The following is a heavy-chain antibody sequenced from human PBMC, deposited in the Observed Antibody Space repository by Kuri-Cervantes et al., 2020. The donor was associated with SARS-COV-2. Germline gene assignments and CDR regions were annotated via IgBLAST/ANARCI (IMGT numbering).Heavy chain of an antibody. CDR2: ISYDGSNK. Sequence: GGSLRLSCAASGFTFSSYGMHWVRQAPGKGLEWVAVISYDGSNKYYADSVKGRFTISRDNSKNTLYLQMNSLRAEDTAAYYCAKEEKVLRFLEWLGGMDVWGQGTTVTVSS. CDR3: AKEEKVLRFLEWLGGMDV. D-gene: IGHD3-3*01. J-gene: IGHJ6*02. CDR1: GFTFSSYG. V-gene: IGHV3-30*18.